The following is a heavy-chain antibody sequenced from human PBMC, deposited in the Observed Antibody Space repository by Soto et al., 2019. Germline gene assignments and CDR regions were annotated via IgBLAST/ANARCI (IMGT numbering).Heavy chain of an antibody. CDR1: GGSISSGDYY. Sequence: SETLSLTCTVSGGSISSGDYYWSWIRQPPGKGLEWIGYIYYTGSTYYNPSLKSRVTISVDTSKNQFSLKLGSVTAADTAVYYCARDQDTNFDYWGQGTLVTVSS. J-gene: IGHJ4*02. V-gene: IGHV4-30-4*01. CDR2: IYYTGST. CDR3: ARDQDTNFDY. D-gene: IGHD5-18*01.